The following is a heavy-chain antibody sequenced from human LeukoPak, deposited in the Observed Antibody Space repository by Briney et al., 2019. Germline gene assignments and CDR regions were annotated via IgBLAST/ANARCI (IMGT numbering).Heavy chain of an antibody. CDR1: GGSISSSSYY. Sequence: PSETLSLTCNVSGGSISSSSYYWGWIRQPPGKGLEWIGSIYFSGRTYYNMSLKSRVTISIDTSKNQFSLKVNSVTAADTAVYYCARALIGYYFDYWGQGTLVTVSS. CDR3: ARALIGYYFDY. D-gene: IGHD2-8*01. CDR2: IYFSGRT. V-gene: IGHV4-39*07. J-gene: IGHJ4*02.